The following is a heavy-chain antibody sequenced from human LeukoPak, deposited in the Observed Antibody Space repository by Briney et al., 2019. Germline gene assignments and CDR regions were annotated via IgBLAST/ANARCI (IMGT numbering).Heavy chain of an antibody. CDR3: ARRYCSGGSCYREYFDP. CDR1: GGSISSSSNY. D-gene: IGHD2-15*01. J-gene: IGHJ5*02. CDR2: IYYSGST. V-gene: IGHV4-39*01. Sequence: SETLSLTCTVSGGSISSSSNYWGWIRQPPGKGLEWIGSIYYSGSTYCNPSLKSRVTISVDTSKNQFSLKLSSVTAADTAVYYCARRYCSGGSCYREYFDPWGQGTLVTVSS.